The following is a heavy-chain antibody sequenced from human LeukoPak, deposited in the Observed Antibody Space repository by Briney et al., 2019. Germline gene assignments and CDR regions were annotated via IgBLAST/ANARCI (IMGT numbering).Heavy chain of an antibody. V-gene: IGHV1-46*01. J-gene: IGHJ3*02. Sequence: ASVRVSCKASGYIFTKYYIHWVRRAPGQGLEWMGRINPSSGPTSYPQKFQGRVTMTRDTSTTTVYLDLSRLRSDDTALYYCARDRAFAGTKEDAFDNWGQGTMVTVSS. CDR1: GYIFTKYY. CDR2: INPSSGPT. CDR3: ARDRAFAGTKEDAFDN. D-gene: IGHD3-3*02.